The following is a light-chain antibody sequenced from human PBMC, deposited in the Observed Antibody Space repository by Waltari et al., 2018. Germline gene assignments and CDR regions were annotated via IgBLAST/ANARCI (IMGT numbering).Light chain of an antibody. CDR3: QSYDSSLSAPVV. V-gene: IGLV1-40*01. Sequence: QSVLTQPPSVSGAPGQRVTISCTGSSSNIGAGYDVHWYQQLPGKAPKLLIYGNSNRPSGVPDRFSGSKSGTSASLAITGLQAEDEADYYCQSYDSSLSAPVVFGGGTKLTVL. CDR2: GNS. J-gene: IGLJ2*01. CDR1: SSNIGAGYD.